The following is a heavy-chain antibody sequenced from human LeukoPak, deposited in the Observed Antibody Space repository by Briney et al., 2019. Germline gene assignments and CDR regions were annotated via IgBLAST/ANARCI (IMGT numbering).Heavy chain of an antibody. CDR2: IKQDGSEK. V-gene: IGHV3-7*01. Sequence: PGGSLRLSCAASGFTFSRYWMSWVRQAPGKGLEWVANIKQDGSEKYYVDSVKGRFTISRDNAKNSLHLQMNSLRAEDTAVYYCAKDIEISYWGQGTLVTVSS. CDR3: AKDIEISY. CDR1: GFTFSRYW. D-gene: IGHD2-15*01. J-gene: IGHJ4*02.